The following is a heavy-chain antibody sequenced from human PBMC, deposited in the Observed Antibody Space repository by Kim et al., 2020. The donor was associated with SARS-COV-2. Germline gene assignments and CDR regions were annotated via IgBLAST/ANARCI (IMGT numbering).Heavy chain of an antibody. D-gene: IGHD6-19*01. V-gene: IGHV3-23*01. CDR2: ISGSGGST. J-gene: IGHJ4*02. CDR3: AKDLMYDAGIAVAGRGFDY. CDR1: GFTFSSYA. Sequence: GGSLRLSCAASGFTFSSYAMSWVRQAPGKGLEWVSAISGSGGSTYYADSVKGRFTISRDNSKNTLYLQMNSLRAEDTAVYYCAKDLMYDAGIAVAGRGFDYWGQGTLVTVSS.